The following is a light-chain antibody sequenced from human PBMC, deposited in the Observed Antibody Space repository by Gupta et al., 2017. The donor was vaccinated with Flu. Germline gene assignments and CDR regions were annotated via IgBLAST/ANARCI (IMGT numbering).Light chain of an antibody. Sequence: SYELPQPPSVSVSPGQPATIACSGDDLGAKIVSWYRQKSGRSPDLVIYHDDKRPAGIPERFSGSNSGNTATLTVSGAQAMDEAGYYCQAWDSNTGVFGGGTKLTVL. J-gene: IGLJ3*02. CDR2: HDD. CDR1: DLGAKI. CDR3: QAWDSNTGV. V-gene: IGLV3-1*01.